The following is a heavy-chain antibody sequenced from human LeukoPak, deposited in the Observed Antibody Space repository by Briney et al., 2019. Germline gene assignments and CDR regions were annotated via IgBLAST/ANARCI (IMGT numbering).Heavy chain of an antibody. CDR3: GKDRLLDGYNSD. D-gene: IGHD5-24*01. V-gene: IGHV3-21*04. CDR1: GFTFSSYS. CDR2: ISSSSSYI. Sequence: GGSLRLSCAASGFTFSSYSMNRVRQAPGKGLGWVSSISSSSSYIYYADSVKGRFTISRDNAKNSLYLQMNSLRAEDTAVYYCGKDRLLDGYNSDWGQGTLVTVPS. J-gene: IGHJ4*02.